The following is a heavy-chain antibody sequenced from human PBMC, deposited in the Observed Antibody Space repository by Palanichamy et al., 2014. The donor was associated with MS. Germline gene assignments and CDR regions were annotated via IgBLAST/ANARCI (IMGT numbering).Heavy chain of an antibody. CDR2: ISSSSSTI. CDR3: VRTGVTGYCYGMDV. Sequence: EVQLVESGGGLVQPGGSLRLSCAASGFTSSSHSLNWVRQAPGKGLEWVSFISSSSSTIKYADSVKGRFTISRDNAKNSLYLQMNSLRDEDTAVYYCVRTGVTGYCYGMDVWGQGTTVTVSS. J-gene: IGHJ6*02. V-gene: IGHV3-48*02. D-gene: IGHD1-14*01. CDR1: GFTSSSHS.